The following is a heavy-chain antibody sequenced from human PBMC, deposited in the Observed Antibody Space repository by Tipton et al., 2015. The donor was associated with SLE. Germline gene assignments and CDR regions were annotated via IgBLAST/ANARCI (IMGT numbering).Heavy chain of an antibody. CDR3: ARDVPVTAAATLDF. CDR1: GYIIPNYG. CDR2: INPYNGYT. Sequence: QSGAEVKKPGASVKVSCKASGYIIPNYGISWVRQAPGQGLEWMGWINPYNGYTNYAQKFQGRVTMTTDTSTSTAYLELRSLTSDDTAVYYCARDVPVTAAATLDFWGLGTLVTVSS. D-gene: IGHD6-13*01. V-gene: IGHV1-18*01. J-gene: IGHJ4*02.